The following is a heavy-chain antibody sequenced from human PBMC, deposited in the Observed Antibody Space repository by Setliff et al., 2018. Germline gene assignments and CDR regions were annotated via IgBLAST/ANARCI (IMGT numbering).Heavy chain of an antibody. CDR3: ARGGDACNQNAFDI. Sequence: PGGSLRLSCAASGFTFSSYSMNWVRQAPGKGLEWVSYISSSSSTIYYADSVKGRFTISRDNAKNSLYLQMNSLRAGDTAVYYCARGGDACNQNAFDIWGRGTMVTVSS. V-gene: IGHV3-48*01. J-gene: IGHJ3*02. CDR1: GFTFSSYS. D-gene: IGHD2-2*01. CDR2: ISSSSSTI.